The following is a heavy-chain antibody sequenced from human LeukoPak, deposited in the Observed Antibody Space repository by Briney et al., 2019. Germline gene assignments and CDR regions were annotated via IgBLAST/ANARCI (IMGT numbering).Heavy chain of an antibody. CDR2: MNPNSGNT. J-gene: IGHJ4*02. CDR1: GYTFTSYD. V-gene: IGHV1-8*01. CDR3: ARGLAAAMNYYFDY. Sequence: ASVKVSCKASGYTFTSYDINWVRQATGQGLEWIGWMNPNSGNTGYAQKFQGRVTMTRNTSISTAYMELSSLRSEDTAVYYCARGLAAAMNYYFDYWGQGTLVTVSS. D-gene: IGHD6-13*01.